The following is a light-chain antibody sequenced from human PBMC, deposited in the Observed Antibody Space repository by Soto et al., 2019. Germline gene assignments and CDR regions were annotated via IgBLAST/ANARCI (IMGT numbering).Light chain of an antibody. CDR2: DTS. Sequence: DIQMTQSPSSLSASVGDRVTITCLANQDISIYLNWYQQKLGKAPKLLIYDTSTLGAGVPARFSGSGSGTVFTLTINSLQPEDLATYYCQQYDSLTWTFGQGTRVEVK. V-gene: IGKV1-33*01. J-gene: IGKJ1*01. CDR3: QQYDSLTWT. CDR1: QDISIY.